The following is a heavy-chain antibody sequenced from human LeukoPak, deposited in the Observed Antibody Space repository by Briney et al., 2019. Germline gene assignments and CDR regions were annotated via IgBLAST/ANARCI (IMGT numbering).Heavy chain of an antibody. CDR1: GLTFSNFW. J-gene: IGHJ6*02. CDR2: IKQDGGEK. CDR3: ASNWNYVRGYGMDV. Sequence: GGSLRLSCAASGLTFSNFWMSWVRQTPGKGLEWVANIKQDGGEKHYVDSVQGRFTISRDNAKNLLFLQMSSLRAEDSAVYYCASNWNYVRGYGMDVWGQGTTVIVSS. D-gene: IGHD1-7*01. V-gene: IGHV3-7*01.